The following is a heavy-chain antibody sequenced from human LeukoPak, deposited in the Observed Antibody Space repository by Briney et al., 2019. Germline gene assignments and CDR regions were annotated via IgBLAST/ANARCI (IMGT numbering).Heavy chain of an antibody. CDR1: GGSFSGYY. Sequence: SETLSLTCAVYGGSFSGYYWSWIRQPPGKGLEWIGEINHSGSTNYNPPLKSRVTISVDTSKNQFSLKLSSVTAADTAVYYCARPYYYDSSGYSHWGQGTLVTVSS. J-gene: IGHJ4*02. D-gene: IGHD3-22*01. CDR2: INHSGST. V-gene: IGHV4-34*01. CDR3: ARPYYYDSSGYSH.